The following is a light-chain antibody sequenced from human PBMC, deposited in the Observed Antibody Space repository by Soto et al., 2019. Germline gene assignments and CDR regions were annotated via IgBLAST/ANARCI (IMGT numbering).Light chain of an antibody. J-gene: IGKJ5*01. CDR3: QQYGGTPPIT. V-gene: IGKV3-20*01. CDR1: QKISSRY. CDR2: GAS. Sequence: EIVLTQSPGTLSLSPGERATLSCWASQKISSRYLAWYLQKPGQAPRFLIYGASSRATGIPDRFSGSGSGTDFTLTISRLEPEDFAVYYCQQYGGTPPITFGQGTRLEI.